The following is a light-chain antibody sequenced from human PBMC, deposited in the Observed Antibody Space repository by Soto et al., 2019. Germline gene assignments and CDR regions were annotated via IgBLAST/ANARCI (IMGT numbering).Light chain of an antibody. V-gene: IGKV1D-8*03. CDR1: QGISSY. Sequence: IWMTQSPSLLSASTGDRVTISCRMSQGISSYLAWYQQKPGKAPKLLIYDASSLESGVPSRFSGSGSGTEFTLTISSLQPEDIATYYCQQYTSLPYTFSQGTKVDIK. CDR2: DAS. CDR3: QQYTSLPYT. J-gene: IGKJ2*01.